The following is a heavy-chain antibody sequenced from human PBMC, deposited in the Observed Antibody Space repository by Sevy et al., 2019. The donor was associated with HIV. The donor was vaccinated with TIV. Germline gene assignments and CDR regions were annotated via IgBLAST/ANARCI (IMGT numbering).Heavy chain of an antibody. CDR3: ARDPGTTETVRYYDL. D-gene: IGHD1-7*01. Sequence: GGSLRLSCTASGFTLSNYWMTWFRQAPGKGLERVANIKQDGSESYYVDSVKGRFTISRDSAKNSLYLQMNSLRAEDTAVYYCARDPGTTETVRYYDLWGRGTLVTVSS. CDR2: IKQDGSES. V-gene: IGHV3-7*01. CDR1: GFTLSNYW. J-gene: IGHJ2*01.